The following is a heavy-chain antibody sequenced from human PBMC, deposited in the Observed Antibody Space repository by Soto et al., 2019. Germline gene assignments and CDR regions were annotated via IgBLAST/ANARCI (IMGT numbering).Heavy chain of an antibody. V-gene: IGHV3-30*18. Sequence: QVQLVESGGGVVQPGRSLRLSCAASGFTFSSYGMHRVRQAPGKGLEWVAVISYDGSNKYYADSVKGRFTISRDNSKNTLYLQMNSLRAEDTAVYYCAKVFGRRMIVVADAFDIWGQGTMVTVSS. CDR3: AKVFGRRMIVVADAFDI. D-gene: IGHD3-22*01. CDR2: ISYDGSNK. J-gene: IGHJ3*02. CDR1: GFTFSSYG.